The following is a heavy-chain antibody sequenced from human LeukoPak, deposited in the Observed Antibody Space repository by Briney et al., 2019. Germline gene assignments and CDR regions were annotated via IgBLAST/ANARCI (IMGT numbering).Heavy chain of an antibody. Sequence: GGSLRLSCAASGFTFDDYAMHWVRQAPGKGLEWVSGISWNSGSIGYADSVKGRFTISRDNAKNSLYLQMNSLRAEDTALYHCAKGGRVVGVSDFDYWGQGTLVTVSS. V-gene: IGHV3-9*01. CDR1: GFTFDDYA. CDR3: AKGGRVVGVSDFDY. D-gene: IGHD3-3*01. J-gene: IGHJ4*02. CDR2: ISWNSGSI.